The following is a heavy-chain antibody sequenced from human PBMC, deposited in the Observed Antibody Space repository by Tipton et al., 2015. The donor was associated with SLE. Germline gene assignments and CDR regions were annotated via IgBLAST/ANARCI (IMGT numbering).Heavy chain of an antibody. CDR1: GGSFSGYY. CDR2: INHSGST. D-gene: IGHD1-1*01. CDR3: ARAEGYGSFGY. J-gene: IGHJ4*02. V-gene: IGHV4-34*01. Sequence: TLSLTCAVYGGSFSGYYWSWIRQPPGKGLEWIGEINHSGSTNYNPSLKSRVTISVDTSKNQFSLKLGSVTAADTAVYYCARAEGYGSFGYWGQGTLVTVSS.